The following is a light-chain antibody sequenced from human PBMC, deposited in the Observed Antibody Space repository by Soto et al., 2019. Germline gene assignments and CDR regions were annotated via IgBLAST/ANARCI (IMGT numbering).Light chain of an antibody. CDR1: SSDVGGYNY. V-gene: IGLV2-8*01. CDR2: EVS. J-gene: IGLJ1*01. Sequence: QSALTQPPPASGSPGQSVTISCTGTSSDVGGYNYVSWYQQHPGKAPKLMIYEVSKRPSGVPDRFSGSKSGNTASLTVSGLQAEDEADYYCSSYAGSTLYVFGTGTKLTVL. CDR3: SSYAGSTLYV.